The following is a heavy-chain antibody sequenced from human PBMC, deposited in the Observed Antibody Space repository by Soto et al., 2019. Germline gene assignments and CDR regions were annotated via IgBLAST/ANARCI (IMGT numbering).Heavy chain of an antibody. CDR3: ARDLEGSGSGDY. CDR2: INPSGGSA. D-gene: IGHD3-10*01. CDR1: GYTFTSYY. Sequence: QVQLVKSGAEVKKPGASVKVSCKASGYTFTSYYMHWVRQAPGQGLEWMGIINPSGGSASYAQKFQGRVTITRDTSTSTVYMELSSLRSEDTAVYYCARDLEGSGSGDYWGQGTLVTVSS. J-gene: IGHJ4*02. V-gene: IGHV1-46*01.